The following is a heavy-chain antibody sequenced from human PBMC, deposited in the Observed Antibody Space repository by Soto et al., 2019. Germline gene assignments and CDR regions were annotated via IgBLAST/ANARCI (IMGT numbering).Heavy chain of an antibody. J-gene: IGHJ4*02. CDR3: ARAYGDYGNDY. CDR2: IYYSGST. CDR1: GGSISSYY. V-gene: IGHV4-59*01. Sequence: SETLSLTCTVSGGSISSYYWSWIRQPPGKGLEWIGYIYYSGSTNYNPSLKSRVTISVDTSKNQFSLKLSSVTAADTAMYYCARAYGDYGNDYWGQGTLVTVSS. D-gene: IGHD4-17*01.